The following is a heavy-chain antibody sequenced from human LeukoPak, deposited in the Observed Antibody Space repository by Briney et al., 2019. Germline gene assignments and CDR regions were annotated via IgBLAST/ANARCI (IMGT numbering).Heavy chain of an antibody. CDR3: AHRLPSGGSYDAFDI. CDR2: IYWNDDK. Sequence: SGPTLVKPTPTLTLTSTFSGFSLVTSGLGVGWIRQPPVKALECLALIYWNDDKRYSPSLKSRLTITKDNSKNQVVLTLTNMDPVDTATDYCAHRLPSGGSYDAFDIWGQGTMVTVSS. V-gene: IGHV2-5*01. CDR1: GFSLVTSGLG. J-gene: IGHJ3*02. D-gene: IGHD1-26*01.